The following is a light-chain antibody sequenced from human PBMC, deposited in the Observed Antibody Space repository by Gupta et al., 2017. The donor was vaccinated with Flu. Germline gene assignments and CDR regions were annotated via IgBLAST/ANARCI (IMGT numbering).Light chain of an antibody. CDR3: LLYYGGTQPYV. V-gene: IGLV7-43*01. CDR1: TGAVTSDYY. CDR2: DTD. J-gene: IGLJ1*01. Sequence: TVVTQEPSLPVSPAGTVTLTCAPGTGAVTSDYYPTWFQQKPGQPPRPLIHDTDKRHSWTPARFSGSLLGGKAALTLSGVQPEDEADYYCLLYYGGTQPYVFGTGTKVTVL.